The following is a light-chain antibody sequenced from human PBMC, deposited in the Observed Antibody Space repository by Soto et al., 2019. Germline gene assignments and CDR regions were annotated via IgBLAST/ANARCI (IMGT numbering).Light chain of an antibody. Sequence: DIQMTQSPSTLSASVGDRVNITCRASQSISSWLAWYQQKPGKAPKLLIYKASSLESGVPSRFSGSGSGTEFTLTIRRLQPEEFATYYGQKYSICSLTFGGGTKVEIK. CDR2: KAS. J-gene: IGKJ4*01. CDR3: QKYSICSLT. CDR1: QSISSW. V-gene: IGKV1-5*03.